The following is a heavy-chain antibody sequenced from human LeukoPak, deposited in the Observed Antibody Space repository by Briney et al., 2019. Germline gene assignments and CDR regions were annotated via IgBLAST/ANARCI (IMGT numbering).Heavy chain of an antibody. V-gene: IGHV4-61*01. CDR1: GGSFSSGSYY. J-gene: IGHJ4*02. Sequence: SETLSLTCTVSGGSFSSGSYYWNWLRQPPGKGLEWIGYIYYSGSTNYNPSLKSRVTISVDTSKNQFSLKLSSVTAADTAVYYCARGDYYGSGVDYWGQGTLVTVSS. CDR3: ARGDYYGSGVDY. CDR2: IYYSGST. D-gene: IGHD3-10*01.